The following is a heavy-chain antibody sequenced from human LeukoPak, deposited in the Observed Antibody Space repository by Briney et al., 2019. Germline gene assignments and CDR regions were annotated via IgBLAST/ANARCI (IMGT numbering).Heavy chain of an antibody. V-gene: IGHV4-30-4*01. Sequence: SETLSLTCTVSGGSISSGDYYWSWIRQPPGKGLEWIEYIYYSGSTYYNPSLKSRVTISVDTSKNQFSLKLSSVTAADTAVYYCARVIRGYCSSTSCSPYFDYWGQGTLVTVSS. CDR3: ARVIRGYCSSTSCSPYFDY. CDR2: IYYSGST. J-gene: IGHJ4*02. CDR1: GGSISSGDYY. D-gene: IGHD2-2*01.